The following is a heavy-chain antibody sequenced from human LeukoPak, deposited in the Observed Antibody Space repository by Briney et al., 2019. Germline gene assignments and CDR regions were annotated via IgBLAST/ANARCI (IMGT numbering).Heavy chain of an antibody. J-gene: IGHJ6*02. V-gene: IGHV4-59*08. CDR3: ARHLGDNVDYPGNYDMDV. Sequence: KASETLSLTCFVSGGSISSCSWSWIRQSPGKGLEWIGYIYYSGSTNYNPSLKSRVTISVDTSKNQFSLNLSSVTMAVTTLYFCARHLGDNVDYPGNYDMDVWGQGTTVTVSS. D-gene: IGHD3-16*01. CDR1: GGSISSCS. CDR2: IYYSGST.